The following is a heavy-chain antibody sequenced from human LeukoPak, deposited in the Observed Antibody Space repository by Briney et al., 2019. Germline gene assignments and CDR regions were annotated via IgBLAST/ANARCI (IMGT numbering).Heavy chain of an antibody. Sequence: GGSLRLSCAASGFTFSNAWMSWVRQAPGKGLEWVGRIKSKTDGGTTDYAAPVKGRFTISRDDSKNTLYLQMNSLKTEDTAVYYCTTVVPYSYGFTYAKGIAAAGTQCYFDYWGQGTLVTVSS. J-gene: IGHJ4*02. CDR1: GFTFSNAW. CDR3: TTVVPYSYGFTYAKGIAAAGTQCYFDY. V-gene: IGHV3-15*01. D-gene: IGHD6-13*01. CDR2: IKSKTDGGTT.